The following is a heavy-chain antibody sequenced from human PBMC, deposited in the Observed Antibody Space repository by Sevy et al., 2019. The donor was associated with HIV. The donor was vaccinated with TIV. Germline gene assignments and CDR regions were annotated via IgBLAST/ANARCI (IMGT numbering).Heavy chain of an antibody. CDR2: IYTSGST. CDR3: AGMGYCGSTSCYKRGDYYYGMDV. J-gene: IGHJ6*02. CDR1: GGSISSYY. V-gene: IGHV4-4*07. D-gene: IGHD2-2*02. Sequence: SETLSLTCTVSGGSISSYYWSWIRQPAGKGLEGIGRIYTSGSTNYNPTLKSRVTMSVDTSKNHVSLKLSSVTAADTAVYYCAGMGYCGSTSCYKRGDYYYGMDVWGQGTTVTVSS.